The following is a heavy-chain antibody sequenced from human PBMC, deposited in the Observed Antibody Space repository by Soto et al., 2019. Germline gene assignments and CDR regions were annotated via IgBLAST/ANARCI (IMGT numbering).Heavy chain of an antibody. CDR3: AGRPDC. CDR2: IYYSGST. V-gene: IGHV4-39*02. Sequence: SETPSLTCTVSGGSIGSSSYYWCWIRQPPGKGLEWIGSIYYSGSTFYNPSLKSRVTISVDTSKNHFSLKLSSVTAADTAVYYCAGRPDCWGQGILVTVSS. J-gene: IGHJ4*01. D-gene: IGHD1-1*01. CDR1: GGSIGSSSYY.